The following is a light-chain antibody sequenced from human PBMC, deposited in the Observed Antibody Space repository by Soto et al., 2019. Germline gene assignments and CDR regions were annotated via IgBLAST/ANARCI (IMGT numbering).Light chain of an antibody. V-gene: IGKV1-39*01. J-gene: IGKJ1*01. CDR1: QSISSY. CDR3: QQTYSSPRT. Sequence: DIQMTQSPSSLSASVGVRVTITCRASQSISSYLNWYQQKPGKAPKLLIYAASSLQTGVPSRFTGSGSGTDFTLTISNLQPEDFAVYYCQQTYSSPRTFGQGTKVDI. CDR2: AAS.